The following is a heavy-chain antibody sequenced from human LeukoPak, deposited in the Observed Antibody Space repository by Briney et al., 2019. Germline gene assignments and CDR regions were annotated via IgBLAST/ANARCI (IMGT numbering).Heavy chain of an antibody. V-gene: IGHV3-23*01. CDR3: AKDQPPIAEAGPFDY. D-gene: IGHD6-13*01. Sequence: PGGSLRLSCAASGFTFSSYAMSWVRQAPGKGLEWVSAISGSGGSKYYADSVKGRFTISRDNSKNTLSLPMNRPRAEDTDVYYCAKDQPPIAEAGPFDYWGQGTLVTVSS. J-gene: IGHJ4*02. CDR1: GFTFSSYA. CDR2: ISGSGGSK.